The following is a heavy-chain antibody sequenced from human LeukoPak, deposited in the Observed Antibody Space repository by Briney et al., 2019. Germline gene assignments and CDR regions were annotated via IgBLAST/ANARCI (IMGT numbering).Heavy chain of an antibody. CDR1: GFTLSSYG. Sequence: GGSLRLSCAASGFTLSSYGMHWVRQAPGKGLEWVSSISSSSSYIYYADSVKGRFTISRDNAKNSLYLQMNSLRAEDTAAYYCARDYSEGRSSSWFYADAFDIWGQGTMVTVSS. V-gene: IGHV3-21*06. CDR3: ARDYSEGRSSSWFYADAFDI. D-gene: IGHD6-13*01. CDR2: ISSSSSYI. J-gene: IGHJ3*02.